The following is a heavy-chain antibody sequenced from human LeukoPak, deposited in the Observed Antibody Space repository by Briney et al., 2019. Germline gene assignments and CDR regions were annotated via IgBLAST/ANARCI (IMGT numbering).Heavy chain of an antibody. V-gene: IGHV3-21*01. CDR3: ARDVGSGYDPYYYGMDV. CDR1: GFTFSSYS. J-gene: IGHJ6*02. CDR2: ISSSSSYI. D-gene: IGHD5-12*01. Sequence: GGSLSLSCAASGFTFSSYSMNWVRQAPGKGLEWVSSISSSSSYIYYADSVKGRFTISRDNAKNSLYLQMNSLRAEDTAVYYCARDVGSGYDPYYYGMDVWGQGTTVTVSS.